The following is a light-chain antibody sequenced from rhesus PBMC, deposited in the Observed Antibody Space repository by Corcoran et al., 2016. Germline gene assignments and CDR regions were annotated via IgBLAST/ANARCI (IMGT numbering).Light chain of an antibody. V-gene: IGKV1-74*01. CDR3: QHGYGTPFT. Sequence: DIQMTQSPSSLSASVGDRVTITCRASENVNNYLNWYQQKPGKAPKLLIYKASPLQSGVPSRFSGSGSGTVYTFTISSLQPEDVATYYCQHGYGTPFTFGPGTKLDIK. CDR1: ENVNNY. J-gene: IGKJ3*01. CDR2: KAS.